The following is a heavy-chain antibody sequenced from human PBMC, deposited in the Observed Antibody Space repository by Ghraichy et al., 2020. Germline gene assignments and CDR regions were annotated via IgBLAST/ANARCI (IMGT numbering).Heavy chain of an antibody. CDR1: GGSISSSSYY. V-gene: IGHV4-39*01. CDR2: IYYSGST. J-gene: IGHJ6*03. Sequence: LSLTCTVSGGSISSSSYYWGWIRQPPGKGLEWIGSIYYSGSTYYNPSLKSRVTISVDTSKNQFSLKLSSVTAADTAVYYCASPPDSTVPRPDRAYYMDVWGKGTTVTVSS. CDR3: ASPPDSTVPRPDRAYYMDV. D-gene: IGHD6-6*01.